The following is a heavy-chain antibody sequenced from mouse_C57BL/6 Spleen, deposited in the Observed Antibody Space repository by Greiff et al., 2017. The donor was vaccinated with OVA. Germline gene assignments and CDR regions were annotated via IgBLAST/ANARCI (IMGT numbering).Heavy chain of an antibody. Sequence: VQLQQSGAELVKPGASVKISCKASGYAFSSYWMNWVKQRPGKGLEWIGQIYPGDGDTNYNGKFKGKATLTADKSSSTAYMQLSSLTSEDSAVYFCARRELYDGYYDWYVDVWGTGTTVTVSS. CDR2: IYPGDGDT. CDR1: GYAFSSYW. J-gene: IGHJ1*03. V-gene: IGHV1-80*01. CDR3: ARRELYDGYYDWYVDV. D-gene: IGHD2-3*01.